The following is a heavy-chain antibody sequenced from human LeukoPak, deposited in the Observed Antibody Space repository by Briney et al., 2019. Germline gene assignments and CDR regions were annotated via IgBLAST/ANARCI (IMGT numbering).Heavy chain of an antibody. CDR2: ISAYNGNT. Sequence: ASVKVSCKASGYTFTSYGISWVRQAPGQGLEWMGWISAYNGNTNYAQKLQGRVTMTTDTSTSTAYMELSSLRSEDTAVYYCASGYSSSWYFSSYGMDVWGQGTTVTVSS. CDR1: GYTFTSYG. V-gene: IGHV1-18*01. J-gene: IGHJ6*02. D-gene: IGHD6-13*01. CDR3: ASGYSSSWYFSSYGMDV.